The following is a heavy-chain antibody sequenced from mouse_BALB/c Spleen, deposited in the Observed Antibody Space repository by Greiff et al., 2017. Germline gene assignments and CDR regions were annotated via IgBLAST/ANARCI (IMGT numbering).Heavy chain of an antibody. CDR3: AREGTYYRYGGYFDY. J-gene: IGHJ2*01. Sequence: EVQRVESGGGLVQPGGSLKLSCAASGFTFSSYGMSWVRQTPDKRLELVATINSNGGSTYYPDSVKGRFTISRDNAKNTLYLQMSSLKSEDTAMYYCAREGTYYRYGGYFDYWGQGTTLTVSS. CDR2: INSNGGST. V-gene: IGHV5-6-3*01. D-gene: IGHD2-14*01. CDR1: GFTFSSYG.